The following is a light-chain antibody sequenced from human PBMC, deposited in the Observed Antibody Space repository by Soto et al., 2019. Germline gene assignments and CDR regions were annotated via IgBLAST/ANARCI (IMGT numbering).Light chain of an antibody. CDR3: QQYYSTPPT. CDR2: WAS. Sequence: DIVMTQSPDSLAVSLGERATINCKSSQSVLYSSNNKNYLDWYQQKPGQLPKLLIYWASTRESGVPDRFSGSGSGTDFTLTISSLQAEDVAVYYCQQYYSTPPTFGGGTKVEIK. J-gene: IGKJ4*01. CDR1: QSVLYSSNNKNY. V-gene: IGKV4-1*01.